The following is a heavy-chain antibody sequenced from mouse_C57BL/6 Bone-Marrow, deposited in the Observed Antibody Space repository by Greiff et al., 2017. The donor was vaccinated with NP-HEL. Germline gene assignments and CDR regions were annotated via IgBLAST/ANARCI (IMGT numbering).Heavy chain of an antibody. V-gene: IGHV5-2*03. CDR3: ARLYYGYDWYFDV. Sequence: EVKLEESGGGLVQPGESLKLSCESNEYEFPSHDMSWVRKTPEKRLELVAAINSDGGSTYYPDTMERRFIISRDNTKKTLYLQMSSLRSEDTALYYCARLYYGYDWYFDVWGTGTTVTVSS. CDR2: INSDGGST. J-gene: IGHJ1*03. CDR1: EYEFPSHD. D-gene: IGHD2-2*01.